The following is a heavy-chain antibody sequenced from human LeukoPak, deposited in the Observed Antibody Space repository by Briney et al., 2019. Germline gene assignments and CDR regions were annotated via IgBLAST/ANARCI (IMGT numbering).Heavy chain of an antibody. CDR2: ISVSAGNT. Sequence: PGGSLTLSCAASGFPFSTFAMTWVRQAPGKGLEWVSAISVSAGNTFYADFVKGRFTISRANSRNTVYLEMSSLTAEDTAVYYCAKNSSFNAWYRILDYSGIDGWGQGTTVTVSS. D-gene: IGHD2/OR15-2a*01. CDR3: AKNSSFNAWYRILDYSGIDG. J-gene: IGHJ6*02. CDR1: GFPFSTFA. V-gene: IGHV3-23*01.